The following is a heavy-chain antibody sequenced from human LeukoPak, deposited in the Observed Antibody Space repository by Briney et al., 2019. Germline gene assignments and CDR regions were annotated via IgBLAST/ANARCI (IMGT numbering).Heavy chain of an antibody. V-gene: IGHV4-38-2*02. CDR2: IYHSGST. D-gene: IGHD6-6*01. CDR1: GYSISSGYY. CDR3: ADNSSSGQLFDY. Sequence: ASETLSLTCTVSGYSISSGYYWGWIRQPPGKGLEWIGSIYHSGSTYYNPSLKSRVTISVDTSKNQFSLKLSSVTAADTAVYYCADNSSSGQLFDYWGQGTLVTVSS. J-gene: IGHJ4*02.